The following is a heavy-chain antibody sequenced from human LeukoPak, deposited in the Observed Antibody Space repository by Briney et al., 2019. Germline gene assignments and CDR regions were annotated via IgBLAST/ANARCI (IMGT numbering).Heavy chain of an antibody. J-gene: IGHJ5*02. Sequence: GGSLRLSCAASGFTFSSYSMNWVRQAPGKGLEWVSSISSSSSYIYYADSVKGRFTISRDNAKNSLYLQMNSLRAEDTAVYYCARVFDILTGYAGGNWFDPWGQGTLVTVSS. D-gene: IGHD3-9*01. CDR2: ISSSSSYI. CDR1: GFTFSSYS. V-gene: IGHV3-21*01. CDR3: ARVFDILTGYAGGNWFDP.